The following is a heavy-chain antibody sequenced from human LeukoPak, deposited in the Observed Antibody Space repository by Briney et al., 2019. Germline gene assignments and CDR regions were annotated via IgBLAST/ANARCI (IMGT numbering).Heavy chain of an antibody. Sequence: SVKVSCKASGGTFSSYAISWVRQAPGQGLEWMGGIIPIFGTANYAQKFQSRVTITTDESTSTAYMELSSLRSKDTAVYYCARGLRLGELSSPGYWGQGTLVTVSS. D-gene: IGHD3-16*02. CDR2: IIPIFGTA. V-gene: IGHV1-69*05. J-gene: IGHJ4*02. CDR3: ARGLRLGELSSPGY. CDR1: GGTFSSYA.